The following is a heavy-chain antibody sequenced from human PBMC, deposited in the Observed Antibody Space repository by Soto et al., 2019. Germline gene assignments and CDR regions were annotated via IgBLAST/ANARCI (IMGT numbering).Heavy chain of an antibody. CDR2: ISYDGSNK. Sequence: GGSLRLSCAASGFTFSSYAMHWVRQAPGKGLEWVAVISYDGSNKYYADSVKGRFTISRDNSKNTLYLQMNSLRAEDTAVYYCASLGIAAAGTFAVWDYSGPGTLVTVSS. CDR1: GFTFSSYA. J-gene: IGHJ4*02. CDR3: ASLGIAAAGTFAVWDY. D-gene: IGHD6-13*01. V-gene: IGHV3-30-3*01.